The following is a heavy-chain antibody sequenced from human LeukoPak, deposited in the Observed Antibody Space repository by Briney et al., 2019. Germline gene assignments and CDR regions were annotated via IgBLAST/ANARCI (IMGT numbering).Heavy chain of an antibody. J-gene: IGHJ6*03. CDR1: GGSISSGSYY. D-gene: IGHD3-10*01. V-gene: IGHV4-61*02. CDR2: IYTSGST. CDR3: ARFLGSGSYSPGGSYYYHMDV. Sequence: SETLSLTCTVSGGSISSGSYYWSWIRQPAGKGLEWIGRIYTSGSTNYNPSLKSRVTISVDTSKNQFSLRLSSVTAADTAVYYCARFLGSGSYSPGGSYYYHMDVWGKGTTVIISS.